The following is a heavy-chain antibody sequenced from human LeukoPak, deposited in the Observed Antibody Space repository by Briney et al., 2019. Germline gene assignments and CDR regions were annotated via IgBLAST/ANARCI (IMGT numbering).Heavy chain of an antibody. D-gene: IGHD6-6*01. Sequence: GGSLRLSCAASGFTFSSYGMNWVRQAPGEGLEWVSSITSSSSYIYYADSVKGRFTISRDNAKNSLYLQMNSLRAEDTAVYYCARSYSSSRGTFDYWGQGTLVTVSS. CDR2: ITSSSSYI. V-gene: IGHV3-21*01. CDR3: ARSYSSSRGTFDY. CDR1: GFTFSSYG. J-gene: IGHJ4*02.